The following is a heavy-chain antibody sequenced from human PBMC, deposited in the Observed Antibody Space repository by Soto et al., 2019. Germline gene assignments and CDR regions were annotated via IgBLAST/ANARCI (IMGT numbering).Heavy chain of an antibody. CDR1: GFTFSSYD. CDR2: IGTISDT. J-gene: IGHJ6*02. Sequence: GGSLRLSCAASGFTFSSYDMHWVRRATGKGLEWVSAIGTISDTYYSDSVEGRFTISRENARNSLYLQMNSLRAGDTAVYYCAREISAALGGHYYYGLDVWGQGTAVTVSS. CDR3: AREISAALGGHYYYGLDV. V-gene: IGHV3-13*01. D-gene: IGHD2-2*01.